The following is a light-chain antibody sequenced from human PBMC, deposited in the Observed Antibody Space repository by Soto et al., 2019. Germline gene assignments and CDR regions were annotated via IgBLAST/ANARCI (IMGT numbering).Light chain of an antibody. CDR1: QDISNY. Sequence: DIPMTQSPSSLSASVGDRVTITCQASQDISNYLNWYQQKPGKAPKLLIYDASNLETGVPSRFSGSGSGTDFTFTISSLQPEDIATYYCQQYDHLPPTFGGGTKIHIK. J-gene: IGKJ4*01. CDR2: DAS. CDR3: QQYDHLPPT. V-gene: IGKV1-33*01.